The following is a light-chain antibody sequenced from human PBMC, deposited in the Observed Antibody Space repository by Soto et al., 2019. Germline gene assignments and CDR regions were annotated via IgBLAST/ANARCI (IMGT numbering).Light chain of an antibody. CDR1: QTVRTY. CDR3: QQTYSTPIT. V-gene: IGKV1-39*01. J-gene: IGKJ5*01. CDR2: AAS. Sequence: DIQMTQSPSSLSASVADRVTIRCRASQTVRTYLNWYQQKPGKAPILLIYAASSLPSAVPPRFTGAGSETDFTLTISSLQPEDFGTYYCQQTYSTPITFGQGTRLEIK.